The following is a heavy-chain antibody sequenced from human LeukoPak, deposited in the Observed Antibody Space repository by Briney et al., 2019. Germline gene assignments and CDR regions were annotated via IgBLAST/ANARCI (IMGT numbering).Heavy chain of an antibody. Sequence: PGGSLRLSCAASGFTFSSYSMNWVRQAPGKGLEWVSSISSSSYIYYADSVKGRFTISRDNAKNSLYLQMNSLRAEDTAAYYCARSSSGLPVNWGQGTLVTVSS. V-gene: IGHV3-21*01. J-gene: IGHJ4*02. CDR3: ARSSSGLPVN. D-gene: IGHD3-10*01. CDR2: ISSSSYI. CDR1: GFTFSSYS.